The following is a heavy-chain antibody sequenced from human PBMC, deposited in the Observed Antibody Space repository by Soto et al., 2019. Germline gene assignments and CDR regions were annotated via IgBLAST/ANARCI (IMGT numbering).Heavy chain of an antibody. Sequence: SETLSLTCTVSCGSISSGDHYWSWIRQPPGKGLEWIGYIYYSGTTYYNPSLKSRVTISVDTSENQFSLEVNSVTAADTAVYYCARALIQLWPHYYYGMDVWGQGTTVTVSS. CDR1: CGSISSGDHY. CDR3: ARALIQLWPHYYYGMDV. V-gene: IGHV4-30-4*01. J-gene: IGHJ6*02. D-gene: IGHD5-18*01. CDR2: IYYSGTT.